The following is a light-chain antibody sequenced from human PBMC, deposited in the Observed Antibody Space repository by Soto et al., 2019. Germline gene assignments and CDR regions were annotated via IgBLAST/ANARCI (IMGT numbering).Light chain of an antibody. CDR3: PQSYSTPLT. Sequence: DIQMTQSPSSLSASVGDRVTITCRASQSISNSLNWYQQTPGKAPNLLIYDASNLHGGVPSRFSGRGSGTDFTLTVSSLQPEDFATYYCPQSYSTPLTFGGGTRVEIK. J-gene: IGKJ4*01. CDR2: DAS. CDR1: QSISNS. V-gene: IGKV1-39*01.